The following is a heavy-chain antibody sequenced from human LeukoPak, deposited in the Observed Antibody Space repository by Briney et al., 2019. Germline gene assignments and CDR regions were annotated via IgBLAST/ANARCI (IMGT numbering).Heavy chain of an antibody. D-gene: IGHD3-9*01. Sequence: GASVKVSCKASGYTFTSYGISWVRQAPRQGLEWMGWISAYNGNTNYAQKLQGRVTMATDTSTSTAYMELRSLRSDDTAVYYCARAAPLRYFDWLLQHSCSDPWGQGTLVTVSS. CDR3: ARAAPLRYFDWLLQHSCSDP. V-gene: IGHV1-18*01. CDR2: ISAYNGNT. J-gene: IGHJ5*02. CDR1: GYTFTSYG.